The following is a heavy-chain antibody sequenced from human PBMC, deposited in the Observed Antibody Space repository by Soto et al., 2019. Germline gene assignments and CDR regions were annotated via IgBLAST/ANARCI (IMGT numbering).Heavy chain of an antibody. CDR3: VRDGRSKDCGGCSCYAYHYGMDL. D-gene: IGHD2-15*01. CDR2: IYYSGST. V-gene: IGHV4-61*01. J-gene: IGHJ6*02. CDR1: GGSVSSGSYY. Sequence: SETLSLTCTVSGGSVSSGSYYWSWIRQRPGKGLEWSGYIYYSGSTNYNPSLKSRVTISVDTSKNQFSLKLSSVTGADTAVYYRVRDGRSKDCGGCSCYAYHYGMDLWGQGTQVTFSS.